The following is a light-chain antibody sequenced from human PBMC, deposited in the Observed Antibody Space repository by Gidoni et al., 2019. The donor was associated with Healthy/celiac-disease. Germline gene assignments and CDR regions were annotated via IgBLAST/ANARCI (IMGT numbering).Light chain of an antibody. V-gene: IGKV1-5*01. J-gene: IGKJ1*01. CDR2: DAS. CDR3: QQYNSYSWA. Sequence: DIQMTQSPSTLSESVGDRVTIHCRASQSLSSWLAWYQQKTGKATKLLIYDASSLESGVPSRFSGSGSGTEFTLTISRLQRDDFATSYCQQYNSYSWAFGQGTKVEIK. CDR1: QSLSSW.